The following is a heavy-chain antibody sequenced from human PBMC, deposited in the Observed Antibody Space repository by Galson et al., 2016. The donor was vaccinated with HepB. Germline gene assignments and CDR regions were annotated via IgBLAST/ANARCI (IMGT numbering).Heavy chain of an antibody. CDR1: GFIFTTYA. D-gene: IGHD4-11*01. Sequence: SLRLSCAPSGFIFTTYAMNWVRQAPGKGLEWISYIDNSGGATYYADSVMGRFTISRDNAKNSLYLQMNSLRDEDTAVYYCATGLTTFEHWGQGTLVTVSS. CDR3: ATGLTTFEH. V-gene: IGHV3-48*02. CDR2: IDNSGGAT. J-gene: IGHJ4*02.